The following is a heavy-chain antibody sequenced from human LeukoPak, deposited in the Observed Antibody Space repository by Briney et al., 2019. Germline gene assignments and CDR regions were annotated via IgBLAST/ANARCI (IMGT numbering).Heavy chain of an antibody. CDR2: ISGSVGST. Sequence: PGGSLRLSCAASGFTFSSYAMSWVCQAPGKGLEWVSAISGSVGSTYYADSVKGRFTISRDNSKNTLYLQMNSLRAEDTAVYYCAKFYSSSSRTIRDAFDIWGQGTMVTVSS. J-gene: IGHJ3*02. CDR1: GFTFSSYA. CDR3: AKFYSSSSRTIRDAFDI. V-gene: IGHV3-23*01. D-gene: IGHD6-6*01.